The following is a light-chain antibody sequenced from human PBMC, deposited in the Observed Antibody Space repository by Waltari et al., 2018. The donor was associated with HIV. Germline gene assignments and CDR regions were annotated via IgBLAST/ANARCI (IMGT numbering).Light chain of an antibody. CDR1: QNINNY. J-gene: IGKJ5*01. CDR3: QQSFSAAIT. Sequence: DIQMTQSPSSLSASVGDTVPITCRASQNINNYLNWYQQRPGKPPNLLSYGASRLQPGVPSRFSARASGANFTLTITRLQPEDFASYYCQQSFSAAITLGQGTRL. V-gene: IGKV1-39*01. CDR2: GAS.